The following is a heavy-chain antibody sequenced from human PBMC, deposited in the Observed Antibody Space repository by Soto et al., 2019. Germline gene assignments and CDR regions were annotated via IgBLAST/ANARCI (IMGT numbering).Heavy chain of an antibody. CDR3: ARPNLYCSSTSCYDY. D-gene: IGHD2-2*01. J-gene: IGHJ4*02. CDR2: IYPGDSDT. V-gene: IGHV5-51*01. Sequence: GESLKLSCKGSGYSFTSYWIGWVRQMPGKGLEWMGIIYPGDSDTRYSPSFQGQVTISRDNSKNTVYLQMNSLRAEDTAVYYCARPNLYCSSTSCYDYWGQGTLVTVSS. CDR1: GYSFTSYW.